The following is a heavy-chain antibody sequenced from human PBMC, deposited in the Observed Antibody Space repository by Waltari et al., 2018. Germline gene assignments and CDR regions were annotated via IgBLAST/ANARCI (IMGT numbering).Heavy chain of an antibody. CDR2: IYTSGSS. Sequence: QVQLQESGPGLVKPSETLSLTCTVSGGSISSGSYYWSWIRQPAGKGLEWIGRIYTSGSSNSNPSLKSRVTISVDTSKNHFSLKLSLVTAADTAVYYCARVGLAVAGQPFDYWGQGTLVTVSS. V-gene: IGHV4-61*02. J-gene: IGHJ4*02. CDR1: GGSISSGSYY. D-gene: IGHD6-19*01. CDR3: ARVGLAVAGQPFDY.